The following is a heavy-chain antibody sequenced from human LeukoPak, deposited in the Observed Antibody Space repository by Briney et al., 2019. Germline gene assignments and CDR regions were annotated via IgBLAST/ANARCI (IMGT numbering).Heavy chain of an antibody. V-gene: IGHV3-15*01. J-gene: IGHJ4*02. D-gene: IGHD3-3*01. CDR1: GFIFSHDW. CDR3: SLYTPIIDSQIDY. CDR2: ISSGEAR. Sequence: GGSLRLSCTASGFIFSHDWMNWVRQAPGKGLQWLGRISSGEAREYSAPAQGRFTILRDDSRNTVYLEMDNLDTDDTTVFFYSLYTPIIDSQIDYWGQGTLVPVSS.